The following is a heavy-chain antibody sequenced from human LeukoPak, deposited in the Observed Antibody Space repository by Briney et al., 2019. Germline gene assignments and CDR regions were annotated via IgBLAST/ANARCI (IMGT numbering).Heavy chain of an antibody. CDR1: GFIFSSYS. Sequence: GRSLRLSCAASGFIFSSYSMNWVRQAPGKGLEWVSFISTSSSYIYYADSVKGRFTISRDNAKNSLYLQMNSLRAEDTAVYYCARASSSWYYFDYWGQGTLVTVSS. V-gene: IGHV3-21*01. J-gene: IGHJ4*02. CDR3: ARASSSWYYFDY. CDR2: ISTSSSYI. D-gene: IGHD6-13*01.